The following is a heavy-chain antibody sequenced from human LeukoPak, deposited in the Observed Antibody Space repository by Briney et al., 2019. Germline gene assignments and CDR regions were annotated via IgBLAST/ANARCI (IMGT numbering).Heavy chain of an antibody. CDR3: GRSSYPYYFDY. D-gene: IGHD6-13*01. CDR1: GFTFSSYW. CDR2: INSDGSST. V-gene: IGHV3-74*01. Sequence: LAGGSLRLSCAASGFTFSSYWMHWVRQAPGKGLVWVSRINSDGSSTSYADSVKGRFTISRDNAKNMLYLQMNSLRAEDTAVYYCGRSSYPYYFDYWGQGTLVTVSS. J-gene: IGHJ4*02.